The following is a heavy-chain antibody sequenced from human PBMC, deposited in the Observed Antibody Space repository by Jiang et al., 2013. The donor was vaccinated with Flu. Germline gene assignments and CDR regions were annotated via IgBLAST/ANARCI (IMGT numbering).Heavy chain of an antibody. CDR3: ASGIAAATYWYFDL. D-gene: IGHD6-13*01. CDR1: GDSVSSNSAA. V-gene: IGHV6-1*01. CDR2: TYYRSKWYN. J-gene: IGHJ2*01. Sequence: SGDSVSSNSAAWNWIRQSPSRGLEWLGRTYYRSKWYNDYAVSVKSRITINPDTSKNQFSLQLNSVTPEDTAVYYCASGIAAATYWYFDLWGRGTLVTVSS.